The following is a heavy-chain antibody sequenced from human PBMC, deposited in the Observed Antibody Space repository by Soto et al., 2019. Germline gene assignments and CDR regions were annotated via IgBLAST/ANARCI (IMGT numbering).Heavy chain of an antibody. D-gene: IGHD3-22*01. CDR2: ISYDGSNK. J-gene: IGHJ4*02. CDR3: ARSRLTSYDSTYTSGYFDY. CDR1: GFTFSIYA. V-gene: IGHV3-30-3*01. Sequence: QVQLVESGGGVVPPGRSLRLSCAASGFTFSIYAMHWVRHAPGKGLEWVAVISYDGSNKYYADSVKGRFTISRYNSKNTLYLQRDSLRAEDTAVYYCARSRLTSYDSTYTSGYFDYRGQGTLVTVSS.